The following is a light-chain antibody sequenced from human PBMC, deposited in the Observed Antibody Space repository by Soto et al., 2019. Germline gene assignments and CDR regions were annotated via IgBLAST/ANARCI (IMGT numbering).Light chain of an antibody. CDR2: GDS. V-gene: IGLV1-40*01. CDR3: SSYTTSSTLV. CDR1: SSNIGAGYN. J-gene: IGLJ3*02. Sequence: QSVLTQPPSVSGAPGQRVTISCTGSSSNIGAGYNVHWYQQVPGTAPKLLIYGDSNRPSGVPDRFSGSKSGTSASLAITGLQAEDEADYYCSSYTTSSTLVFGGGTKLTVL.